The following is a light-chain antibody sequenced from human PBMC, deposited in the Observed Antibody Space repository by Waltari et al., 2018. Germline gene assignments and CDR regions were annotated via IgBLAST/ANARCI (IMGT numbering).Light chain of an antibody. CDR2: ANN. Sequence: QSVLPLPPSVSAAPGQKVTTSCSGSCANIEKNYSSWYHHLPGTAPKVLIYANNKRPSGIPDRFSGSKSGASATLGISGLQTGDEADYYCGTWDSSLSAWVFGGGTKLTVL. CDR3: GTWDSSLSAWV. J-gene: IGLJ3*02. V-gene: IGLV1-51*01. CDR1: CANIEKNY.